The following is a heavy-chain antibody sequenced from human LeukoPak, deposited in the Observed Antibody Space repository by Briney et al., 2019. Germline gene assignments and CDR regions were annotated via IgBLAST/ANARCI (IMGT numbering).Heavy chain of an antibody. CDR1: GGTFSGYA. CDR2: IIPIFGTA. D-gene: IGHD5-24*01. J-gene: IGHJ5*02. Sequence: ASVKVSCKASGGTFSGYAISWVRQAPGQGLEWMGGIIPIFGTANYAQKFQGRVTITADESTSTAYMELSSLRSEDTAVYYCARFPEMATIRDWFDPWGQGTLVTVSS. V-gene: IGHV1-69*13. CDR3: ARFPEMATIRDWFDP.